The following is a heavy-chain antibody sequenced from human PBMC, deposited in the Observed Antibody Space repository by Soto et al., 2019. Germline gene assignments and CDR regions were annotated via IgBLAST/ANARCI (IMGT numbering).Heavy chain of an antibody. CDR1: GGTFSSYA. Sequence: SVKVSCKASGGTFSSYAISWVRQAPGQGLEWMGGIIPIFGTANYAQKFQGRVTITADESTSTAYVELSSLRSEDTAVYYCARSGNPGTSPSSYFDYRGQRTLVTVSA. J-gene: IGHJ4*02. D-gene: IGHD1-1*01. V-gene: IGHV1-69*13. CDR2: IIPIFGTA. CDR3: ARSGNPGTSPSSYFDY.